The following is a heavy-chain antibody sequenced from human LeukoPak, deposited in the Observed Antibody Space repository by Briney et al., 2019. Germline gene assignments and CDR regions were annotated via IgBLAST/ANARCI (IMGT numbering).Heavy chain of an antibody. V-gene: IGHV3-23*01. D-gene: IGHD2-21*02. CDR3: ARGWGLRGY. J-gene: IGHJ4*02. CDR2: ISDSGNT. CDR1: GFTLSSYA. Sequence: GGSLRLSCAASGFTLSSYAMSWVRQAPGKGLEWVSAISDSGNTYHADSVKGRFTISRDNSKNTLYLQMNSLRAEDTAVYYCARGWGLRGYWGQGTLVTVSS.